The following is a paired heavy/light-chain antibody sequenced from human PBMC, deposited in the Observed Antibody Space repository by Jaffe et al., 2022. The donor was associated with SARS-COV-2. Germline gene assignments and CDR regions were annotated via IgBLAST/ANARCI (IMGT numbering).Heavy chain of an antibody. J-gene: IGHJ4*02. D-gene: IGHD1-1*01. Sequence: QLQLQESGPGLVKPSETLSLTCTVSGGSISSSSHYWGWIRQPPGRGLEWIGTVFYSGSTYFNPSLNNRVTISLDTSNNQFSLKLISVTAADTALYYCARHVRYNCGYVDYWGQGTLVTVSS. CDR1: GGSISSSSHY. V-gene: IGHV4-39*01. CDR3: ARHVRYNCGYVDY. CDR2: VFYSGST.
Light chain of an antibody. CDR3: QQSYTAPPT. CDR2: AAS. V-gene: IGKV1-39*01. Sequence: DIQMTQSPSSLSASVGDRVTITCRASQSITKYLNWYQQKPGKAPKLLIYAASSLQSGVPSRFSGSGSATDFTLTISSLQPEDFATYLCQQSYTAPPTFGQGTKLEI. CDR1: QSITKY. J-gene: IGKJ2*01.